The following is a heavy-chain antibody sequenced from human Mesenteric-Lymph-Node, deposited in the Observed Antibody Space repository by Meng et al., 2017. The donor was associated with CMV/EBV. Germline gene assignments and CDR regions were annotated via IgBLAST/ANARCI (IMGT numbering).Heavy chain of an antibody. V-gene: IGHV4-39*01. CDR3: ARPHYYGSGSSPWFDP. CDR2: IYYSGST. J-gene: IGHJ5*02. CDR1: GGSISGSSYY. D-gene: IGHD3-10*01. Sequence: QLQLQESGPGLVKHSETLSLTCTVSGGSISGSSYYWGWIRQPPGKGLEWIGSIYYSGSTYYNPSLKSRVTISVDTSKNQFSLKLSSVTAADTAVYYCARPHYYGSGSSPWFDPWGQGTLVTVSS.